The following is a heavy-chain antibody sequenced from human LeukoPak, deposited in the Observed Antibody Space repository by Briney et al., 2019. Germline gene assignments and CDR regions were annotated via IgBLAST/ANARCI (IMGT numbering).Heavy chain of an antibody. V-gene: IGHV4-59*01. CDR1: GGSISTYY. CDR3: ARSPVRIAAPGRGFDY. Sequence: KCSETLSLTCNVSGGSISTYYWSWIRQPPGKGLEWIGYIYYSGSTNYNPSLKSRVTLSVDTSKSQFSLKLSSVTAADTAVYYCARSPVRIAAPGRGFDYWGQGTLVTVSS. CDR2: IYYSGST. D-gene: IGHD6-13*01. J-gene: IGHJ4*02.